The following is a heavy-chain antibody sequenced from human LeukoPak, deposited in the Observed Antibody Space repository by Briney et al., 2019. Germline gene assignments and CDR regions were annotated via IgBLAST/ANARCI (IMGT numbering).Heavy chain of an antibody. Sequence: GGSLRLSCAVSGFNFNNYGVSWVRQAPGKGPEWVSAIGATGDSTYYADSVKGRFTISRDNSRNTVHLQMNSLRVADTALYFCARENIFDFWGQGTLVTVSS. D-gene: IGHD2/OR15-2a*01. CDR3: ARENIFDF. V-gene: IGHV3-23*01. CDR1: GFNFNNYG. CDR2: IGATGDST. J-gene: IGHJ4*01.